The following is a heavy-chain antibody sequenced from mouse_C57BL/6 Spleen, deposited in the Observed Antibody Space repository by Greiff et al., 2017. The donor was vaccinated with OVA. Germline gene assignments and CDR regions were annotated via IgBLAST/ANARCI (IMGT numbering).Heavy chain of an antibody. J-gene: IGHJ2*01. V-gene: IGHV1-55*01. CDR3: ARWYGSSRFDY. Sequence: QVHVKQPGAELVKPGASVKMSCKASGYTFTSYWITWVKQRPGQGLEWIGDIYPGSGSTNYNEKFKSKATLTVDTSSSTAYMQLRSLTSEDSAVYYCARWYGSSRFDYWGQGTTLTVSS. CDR1: GYTFTSYW. CDR2: IYPGSGST. D-gene: IGHD1-1*01.